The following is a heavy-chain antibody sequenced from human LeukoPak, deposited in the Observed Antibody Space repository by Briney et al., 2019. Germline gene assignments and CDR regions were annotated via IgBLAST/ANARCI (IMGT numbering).Heavy chain of an antibody. CDR2: IYHSGST. Sequence: SETQSLTCAVSGYSISSGYYWGWIRQPPGKGLEWIGSIYHSGSTYYNPSLKSRVTISVDTSKNRFSLKLSSVTAADTAVYYCAGLGGTEGYWGQGTLVTVSS. V-gene: IGHV4-38-2*01. CDR3: AGLGGTEGY. CDR1: GYSISSGYY. D-gene: IGHD3-10*01. J-gene: IGHJ4*02.